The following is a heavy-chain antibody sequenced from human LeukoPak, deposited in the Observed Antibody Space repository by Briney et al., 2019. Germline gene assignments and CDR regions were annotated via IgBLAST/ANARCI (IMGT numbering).Heavy chain of an antibody. CDR2: IRYDGSIK. CDR3: AKTGYCSSTSCRPYYYYYMDV. V-gene: IGHV3-30*02. Sequence: GGSLRLSCAASGFTFSSYGMHWVRQAPGKGLEWVAFIRYDGSIKYYADSVKGRFTISRDNSKNTLYLQMNSLRAEDTAVYYCAKTGYCSSTSCRPYYYYYMDVWGQGTLVTVSS. D-gene: IGHD2-2*01. CDR1: GFTFSSYG. J-gene: IGHJ6*03.